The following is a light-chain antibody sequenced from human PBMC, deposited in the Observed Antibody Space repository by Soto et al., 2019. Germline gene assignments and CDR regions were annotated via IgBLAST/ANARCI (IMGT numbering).Light chain of an antibody. CDR3: HQYNYYRPT. V-gene: IGKV1-5*01. J-gene: IGKJ1*01. CDR2: DAS. CDR1: QSISSW. Sequence: DIQMTQSPSTLSASVGDRVTITCRASQSISSWLAWYQQKPGKAPKLLIYDASSLESGVPSRFSGSGSGTEFTLTISSLQPDDFATYYCHQYNYYRPTFGQGTKVDIK.